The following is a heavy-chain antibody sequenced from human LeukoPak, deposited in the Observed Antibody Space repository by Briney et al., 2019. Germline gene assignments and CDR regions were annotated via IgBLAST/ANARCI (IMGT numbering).Heavy chain of an antibody. Sequence: PSETLSLTCTVSGGSISSSSYYWGWIRQPPGKGLEWIGSIYYSGSTYYNPSLKSRVTISVDTSKNQFSLKLSSVTAADTAVYYCARRDVAAAGTDWGQGTLVTVSS. V-gene: IGHV4-39*01. CDR3: ARRDVAAAGTD. CDR2: IYYSGST. D-gene: IGHD6-13*01. CDR1: GGSISSSSYY. J-gene: IGHJ4*02.